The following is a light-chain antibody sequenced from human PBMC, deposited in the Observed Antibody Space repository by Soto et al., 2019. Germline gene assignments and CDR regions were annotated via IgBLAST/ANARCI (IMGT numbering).Light chain of an antibody. Sequence: QSALTQPASVSGSPGQSITISCTGTSRDLGSYNYVSWYQLHPGKAPKLMIYEVSNRPSGVSNRFSGSKSGDTASLTISGLQAEDDADYYCSSYTTRTTLYVFGTGTKVTVL. V-gene: IGLV2-14*01. CDR2: EVS. CDR1: SRDLGSYNY. CDR3: SSYTTRTTLYV. J-gene: IGLJ1*01.